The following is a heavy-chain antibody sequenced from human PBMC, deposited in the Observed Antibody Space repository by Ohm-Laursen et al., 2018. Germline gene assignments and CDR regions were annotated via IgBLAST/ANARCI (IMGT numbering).Heavy chain of an antibody. J-gene: IGHJ3*02. CDR2: ISGSGDST. CDR1: GYTFSSYA. V-gene: IGHV3-23*01. D-gene: IGHD6-19*01. CDR3: AKDLGSAWSHAFAI. Sequence: SLRLSCAASGYTFSSYAMSWVRQAPGKGLEWVSAISGSGDSTYYADSVKGRFTISRDNSKNTLFLQMNSLRVEDTAVFYCAKDLGSAWSHAFAIWGQGTMVIVSS.